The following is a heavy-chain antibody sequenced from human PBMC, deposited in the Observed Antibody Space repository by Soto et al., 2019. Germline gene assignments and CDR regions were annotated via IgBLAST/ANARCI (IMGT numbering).Heavy chain of an antibody. V-gene: IGHV4-4*02. Sequence: QVQLQQSGPRLARPSGTLSLTCVVSGGSISSTNWWTWVRQTPGKGLEWIGEIYHTAGTKYNPSLKNRVTISLDKPNNQFSLNLKSVTAADTTVYYCATLPPRIVVVVLPIPSWGQGTLVTVSS. CDR3: ATLPPRIVVVVLPIPS. CDR1: GGSISSTNW. J-gene: IGHJ4*02. CDR2: IYHTAGT. D-gene: IGHD2-15*01.